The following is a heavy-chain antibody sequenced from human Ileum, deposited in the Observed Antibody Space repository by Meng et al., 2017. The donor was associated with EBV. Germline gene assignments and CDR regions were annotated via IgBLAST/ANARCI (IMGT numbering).Heavy chain of an antibody. CDR1: GGFFSGDY. V-gene: IGHV4-34*02. CDR3: AREARSSGYHPGIGP. Sequence: QVQLQQWGAGLLKPSETLSLTCAVYGGFFSGDYWCWIRQSPGKGLEWIGEINHSGSTNYNSSLKSRVTISVDTSKNQFSLKLTSVTAADTAVYDCAREARSSGYHPGIGPWGQGTLVTVSS. D-gene: IGHD3-22*01. J-gene: IGHJ5*02. CDR2: INHSGST.